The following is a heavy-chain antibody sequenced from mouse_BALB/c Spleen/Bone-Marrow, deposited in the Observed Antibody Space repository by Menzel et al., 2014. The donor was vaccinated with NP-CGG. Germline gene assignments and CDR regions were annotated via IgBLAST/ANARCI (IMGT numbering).Heavy chain of an antibody. Sequence: VQRVESGAELARPGASVKMSCKASGYTFTSYTIQWVKRRPGQGLEWVGYIVPSSGYTEYNQKFKDKTTLTADKSSSTAYMQLSGLTSADSAVYYCAREARTGAWSPNWGQGTLVTVSA. J-gene: IGHJ3*01. D-gene: IGHD4-1*01. CDR1: GYTFTSYT. V-gene: IGHV1-4*02. CDR2: IVPSSGYT. CDR3: AREARTGAWSPN.